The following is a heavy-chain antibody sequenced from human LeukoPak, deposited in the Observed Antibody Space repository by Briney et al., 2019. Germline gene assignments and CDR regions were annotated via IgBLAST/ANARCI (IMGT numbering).Heavy chain of an antibody. CDR1: GGTFSSYA. CDR2: IIPIFGTA. J-gene: IGHJ5*02. CDR3: ASPGGIYYSYWDP. D-gene: IGHD2-15*01. Sequence: ASVKVSCKASGGTFSSYAISWVRQAPGQGLEWMGGIIPIFGTANYAQKFQGRVTITTDESTSTAYMELSSLRSEDTAVYYCASPGGIYYSYWDPWGKGTRVTVSP. V-gene: IGHV1-69*05.